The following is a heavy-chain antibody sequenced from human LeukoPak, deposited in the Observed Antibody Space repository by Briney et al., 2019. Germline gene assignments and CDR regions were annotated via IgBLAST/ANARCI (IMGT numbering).Heavy chain of an antibody. CDR1: GYTFNNHY. V-gene: IGHV1-46*02. J-gene: IGHJ4*02. D-gene: IGHD6-19*01. Sequence: ASVKVSCKASGYTFNNHYMYWVRQAPGQGLEWMGVINPSGGSTSYAQKFQGRVTMTRDTSTGTVYMEVNSLRSEDTAVYYCARQGTYSSAIGMGYWGQGTLVTVSS. CDR2: INPSGGST. CDR3: ARQGTYSSAIGMGY.